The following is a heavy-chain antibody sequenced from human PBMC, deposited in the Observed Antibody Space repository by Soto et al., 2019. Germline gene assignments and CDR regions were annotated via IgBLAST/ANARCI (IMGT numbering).Heavy chain of an antibody. CDR2: IFWDDDK. CDR1: GFSLNTREVG. J-gene: IGHJ4*02. Sequence: QITLRESGPPLVKPTHTLTLTGTISGFSLNTREVGVGWIRQPPGTALEWLALIFWDDDKRYSPSLKTRLTISKDTSKSQVVLTMTNMDHVDTATYYCARVRSGPLIEYYIAYYFDCWGQGTRVTVSS. V-gene: IGHV2-5*02. D-gene: IGHD1-26*01. CDR3: ARVRSGPLIEYYIAYYFDC.